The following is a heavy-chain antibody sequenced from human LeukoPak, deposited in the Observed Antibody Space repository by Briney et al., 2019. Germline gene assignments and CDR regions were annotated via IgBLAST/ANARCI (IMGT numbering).Heavy chain of an antibody. CDR1: GFTFSNSA. V-gene: IGHV3-23*01. Sequence: LAGGSLRLSCAASGFTFSNSAMSWVRQAPGKGLEWVSAISDSGGSTYYADSVKGRFTISRDNSENTLYLQMNSLRAEDTAVYYCAKQTAYSSSWPDWGQGTLVTVSS. J-gene: IGHJ4*02. CDR2: ISDSGGST. CDR3: AKQTAYSSSWPD. D-gene: IGHD6-13*01.